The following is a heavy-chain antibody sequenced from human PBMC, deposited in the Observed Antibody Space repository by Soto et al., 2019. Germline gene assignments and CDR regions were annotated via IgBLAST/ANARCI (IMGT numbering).Heavy chain of an antibody. CDR3: ARSYGGEGWLQFPDS. Sequence: QVQLVESGGGLVKPGGSLRLSCAASGFTFSDYYMSWIRQAPGKGLEWVSYISSSSSYTNYADSVKGRFTISRDNAKNSLYLQVTSLRADDTAVYYCARSYGGEGWLQFPDSYGQRSLVTFSS. CDR2: ISSSSSYT. V-gene: IGHV3-11*05. D-gene: IGHD3-10*01. CDR1: GFTFSDYY. J-gene: IGHJ5*01.